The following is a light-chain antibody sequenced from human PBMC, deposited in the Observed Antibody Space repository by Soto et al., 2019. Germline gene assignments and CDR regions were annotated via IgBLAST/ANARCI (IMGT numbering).Light chain of an antibody. J-gene: IGKJ5*01. V-gene: IGKV3-20*01. CDR1: QSVSSSY. Sequence: ESVLMQSPATLSLSPGERATLSCRARQSVSSSYLAWYQQKPGQAPRLLIYGASSRATGIPDRFSGSGSGTDFTLTISRLEPEDFAVYYCQQYGSSPPITFGQGTRLEIK. CDR3: QQYGSSPPIT. CDR2: GAS.